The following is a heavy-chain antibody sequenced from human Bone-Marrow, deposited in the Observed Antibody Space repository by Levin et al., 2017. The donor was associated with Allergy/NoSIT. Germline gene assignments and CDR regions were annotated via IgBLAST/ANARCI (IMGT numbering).Heavy chain of an antibody. J-gene: IGHJ4*02. V-gene: IGHV1-69*13. Sequence: VASVKVSCKASGGTFNSYPISWVRQAPGQGLEWMAGIIPMFGTTHYAQKFHGRVTITADESTITAYMELTSLRVEDTAIYYCARDEGLGLQISSWGQGTLVTVSS. D-gene: IGHD5-24*01. CDR2: IIPMFGTT. CDR3: ARDEGLGLQISS. CDR1: GGTFNSYP.